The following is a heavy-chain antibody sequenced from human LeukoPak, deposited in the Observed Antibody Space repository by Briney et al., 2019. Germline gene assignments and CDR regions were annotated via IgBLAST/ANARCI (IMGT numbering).Heavy chain of an antibody. D-gene: IGHD5-18*01. V-gene: IGHV4-30-4*08. CDR1: GGSISSGDYY. CDR2: IYYSGST. CDR3: ARLIQLWLYPYFGY. Sequence: SETLSLTCTVSGGSISSGDYYWSWIRQPPGKGLEWIGYIYYSGSTYYNPSLKSRVTISVDTSKNQFSLKLSSVTAADTAVYYCARLIQLWLYPYFGYWGQGTLVTVSS. J-gene: IGHJ4*02.